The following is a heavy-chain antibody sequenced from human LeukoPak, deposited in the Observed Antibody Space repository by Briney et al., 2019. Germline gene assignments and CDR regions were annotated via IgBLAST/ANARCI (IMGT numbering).Heavy chain of an antibody. J-gene: IGHJ4*02. CDR1: GFTFSSYG. Sequence: GRSLRLSCAASGFTFSSYGMHWVRQAPGKGLEWVAVISYDGSYKYYADSVKGRFTISRDNSKNTLYRQMNSLRAEDTAVYYCAKVGDYGDYALDYWGQGTLVTVSS. D-gene: IGHD4-17*01. CDR2: ISYDGSYK. V-gene: IGHV3-30*18. CDR3: AKVGDYGDYALDY.